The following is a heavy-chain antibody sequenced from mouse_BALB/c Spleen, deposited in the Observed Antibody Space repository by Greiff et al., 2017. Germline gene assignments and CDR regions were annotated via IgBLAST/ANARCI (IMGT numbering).Heavy chain of an antibody. CDR3: ARASPYAMDY. CDR1: GFNIKDTY. J-gene: IGHJ4*01. CDR2: IDPANGNT. V-gene: IGHV14-3*02. Sequence: VQLKQSGAELVKPGASVKLSCTASGFNIKDTYMHWVKQRPEQGLEWIGRIDPANGNTKYDPKFQGKATITADTSSNTAYLQLSSLTSEDTAVYYCARASPYAMDYWGQGTSVTVSS.